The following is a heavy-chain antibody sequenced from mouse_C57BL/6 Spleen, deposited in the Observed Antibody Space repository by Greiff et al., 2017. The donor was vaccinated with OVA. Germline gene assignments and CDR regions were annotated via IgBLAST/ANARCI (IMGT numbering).Heavy chain of an antibody. CDR3: ARSGLLLRTYAMDY. Sequence: EVQVVESGPELVKPGASVKIPCKASGYTFTDYNMDWVKQSHGKSLEWIGDINPNNGGTIYNQKFKGKATLTVDKSSSTAYMELRSLTSEDTAVYYCARSGLLLRTYAMDYWGQGTSVTVSS. D-gene: IGHD1-1*01. CDR2: INPNNGGT. V-gene: IGHV1-18*01. J-gene: IGHJ4*01. CDR1: GYTFTDYN.